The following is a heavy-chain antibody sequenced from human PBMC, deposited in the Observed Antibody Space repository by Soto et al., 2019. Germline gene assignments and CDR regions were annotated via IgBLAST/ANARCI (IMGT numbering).Heavy chain of an antibody. CDR1: GIIFSDY. CDR2: ISGSGRTI. J-gene: IGHJ5*02. V-gene: IGHV3-11*01. D-gene: IGHD3-16*01. CDR3: ARLPFPWGWFDP. Sequence: QVQLVESGGGLVKPGGSLRLSCAASGIIFSDYMSWVRQAPGKGLEWLSYISGSGRTIHSADSVKGRFTISRDNATNSLHLQMNNLRAEDTAVYYCARLPFPWGWFDPWGQGTLVTVSS.